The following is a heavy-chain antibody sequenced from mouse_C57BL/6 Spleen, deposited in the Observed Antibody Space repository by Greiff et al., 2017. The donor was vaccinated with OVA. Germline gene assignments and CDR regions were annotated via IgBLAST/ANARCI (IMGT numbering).Heavy chain of an antibody. CDR1: GYSITSGYY. CDR2: ISYDGSN. V-gene: IGHV3-6*01. D-gene: IGHD4-1*01. J-gene: IGHJ1*03. Sequence: EVQLQESGPGLVKPSQSLSLTCSVTGYSITSGYYWNWIRQFPGNKLEWMGYISYDGSNNYNPSLKNRISITRDTSKNQFFLKLNSVTTEDTATYYCARKLTAHWYFDVWGTGTTVTVSS. CDR3: ARKLTAHWYFDV.